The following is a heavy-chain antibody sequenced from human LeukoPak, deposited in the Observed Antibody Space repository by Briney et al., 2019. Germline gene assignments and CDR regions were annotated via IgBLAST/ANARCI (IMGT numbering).Heavy chain of an antibody. CDR1: GYTFTSYG. V-gene: IGHV1-18*01. Sequence: ASAKVSSKASGYTFTSYGISWVRQAPGQGLEWMGWISPYSGNTNYAQSLQGRVAVTSDTSTSTAYMELRSLTSDDTAVYYCARTNYLSGSYHIYWGQGTLVTVSS. D-gene: IGHD3-10*01. CDR3: ARTNYLSGSYHIY. CDR2: ISPYSGNT. J-gene: IGHJ4*02.